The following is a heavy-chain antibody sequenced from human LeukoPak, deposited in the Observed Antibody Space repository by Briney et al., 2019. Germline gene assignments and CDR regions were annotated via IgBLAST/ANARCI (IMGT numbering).Heavy chain of an antibody. J-gene: IGHJ4*02. CDR1: GGSISSYY. Sequence: SENLSLTCTVSGGSISSYYWSWIRQPPGKGLEWIGYIYYSGSTNYNPSLKSRVAISVDTSKNQFSLKLSSVTAADTAVYYCARGAVAVDYWGQGTLVTVSS. V-gene: IGHV4-59*08. D-gene: IGHD6-19*01. CDR2: IYYSGST. CDR3: ARGAVAVDY.